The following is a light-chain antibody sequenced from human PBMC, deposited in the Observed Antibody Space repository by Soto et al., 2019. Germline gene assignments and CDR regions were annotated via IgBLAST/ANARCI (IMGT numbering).Light chain of an antibody. CDR3: QQYGGSPRIT. J-gene: IGKJ5*01. V-gene: IGKV3-20*01. Sequence: EIGFTQSPCTLSLSPGERATLSCRASERLSSVYLAWYQQRPGQPPRLLIYGASNRATGIPDRFSGSGSGTDFTLIINRLEPEDVAIYYCQQYGGSPRITFGQGTRLEIK. CDR2: GAS. CDR1: ERLSSVY.